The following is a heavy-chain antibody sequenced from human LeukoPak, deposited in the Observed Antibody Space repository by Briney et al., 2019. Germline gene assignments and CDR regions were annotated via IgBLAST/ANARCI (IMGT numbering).Heavy chain of an antibody. CDR2: ISDRGRT. J-gene: IGHJ4*02. D-gene: IGHD3-3*01. Sequence: MPSETLSLTCAVYGGPVRGYHWSWLRQPPGKGLEWIGEISDRGRTHYNPSLESRVSMSVDTSKNQFALQLNSVTAADTAVYYCARVPLRFLEPFDYWGQGILVTVSS. CDR3: ARVPLRFLEPFDY. V-gene: IGHV4-34*01. CDR1: GGPVRGYH.